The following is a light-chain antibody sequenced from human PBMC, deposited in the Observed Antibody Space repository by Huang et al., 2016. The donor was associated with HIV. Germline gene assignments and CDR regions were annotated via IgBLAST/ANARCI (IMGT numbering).Light chain of an antibody. CDR2: WAS. CDR1: QRVLYSSNNKDY. J-gene: IGKJ4*01. V-gene: IGKV4-1*01. Sequence: DIVMTQSPDSLTVSLGERATINCKSSQRVLYSSNNKDYLAWYQQKPGQSLKLVIYWASTRESGVPDRFSGSGSGTDFTLTISSLQAEDVAVYYCQQYYSTPLTFGGGTKVEIK. CDR3: QQYYSTPLT.